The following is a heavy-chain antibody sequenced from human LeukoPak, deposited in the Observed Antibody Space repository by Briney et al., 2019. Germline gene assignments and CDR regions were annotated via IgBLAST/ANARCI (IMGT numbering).Heavy chain of an antibody. V-gene: IGHV1-46*01. J-gene: IGHJ4*02. CDR3: ARGRLVMVRGVPRLGY. Sequence: GASVKVSCKASGYTFTGYYMHWVRQAPGQGLEWMGWINPSGGSTSYAQKFQGRVTMTRDTSTSTVYMELSSLRSEDTAVYYCARGRLVMVRGVPRLGYWGQGTLVTVSS. CDR1: GYTFTGYY. CDR2: INPSGGST. D-gene: IGHD3-10*01.